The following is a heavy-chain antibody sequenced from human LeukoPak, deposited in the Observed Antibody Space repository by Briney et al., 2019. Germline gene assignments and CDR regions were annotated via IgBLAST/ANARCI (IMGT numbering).Heavy chain of an antibody. CDR2: IWYDGSNK. CDR1: GFTFSSYG. J-gene: IGHJ4*02. D-gene: IGHD2-15*01. CDR3: ARVGYCSGGSCYGGDY. V-gene: IGHV3-33*01. Sequence: GGSLRPSCAASGFTFSSYGMHWVRQAPGKGLEWVAVIWYDGSNKYYADSVKGRFTISRDNSKNTLYLQMNTPRAEDTAVYYCARVGYCSGGSCYGGDYWGQGTLVTVSS.